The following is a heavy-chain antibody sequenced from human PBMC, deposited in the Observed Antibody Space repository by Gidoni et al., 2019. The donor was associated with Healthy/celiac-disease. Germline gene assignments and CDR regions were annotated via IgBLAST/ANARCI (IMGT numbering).Heavy chain of an antibody. J-gene: IGHJ3*02. D-gene: IGHD3-10*01. CDR2: IYYSGST. Sequence: QVQLQESGPGLVKPSETLSLTCTVSGGSISSYYWSWIRQPPGKGLEWIGYIYYSGSTNSNPSLKSRVTISVDTSKNQFSLKLSSVTAADTAVYYCARGRGGSGSPAFDIWGQGTMVTVSS. CDR1: GGSISSYY. CDR3: ARGRGGSGSPAFDI. V-gene: IGHV4-59*08.